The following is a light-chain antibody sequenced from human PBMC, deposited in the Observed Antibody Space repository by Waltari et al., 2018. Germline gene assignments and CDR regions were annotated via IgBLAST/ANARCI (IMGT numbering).Light chain of an antibody. CDR1: SSNIGAGYD. V-gene: IGLV1-40*01. CDR3: QSHDSSHYV. CDR2: AHT. J-gene: IGLJ1*01. Sequence: QSVLTQPPSVSGAPGQRVTISCTGSSSNIGAGYDVHWYQQLPGTAPKLLIFAHTNRPSGVPDRFSGSKSGTSASLAITGLQAEDEADYYCQSHDSSHYVFGTGTKVTVL.